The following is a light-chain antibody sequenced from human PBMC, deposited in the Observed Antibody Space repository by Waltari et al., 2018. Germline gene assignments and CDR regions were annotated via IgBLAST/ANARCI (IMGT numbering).Light chain of an antibody. Sequence: DIVLPQSPGTLSSSPGDRAALSCRASESVGRTLAWYQQKPGQAPRRLIYGASNRATCIPDRFSGSGSGTDFSLTISGLEPEDFAVYYCQHYVRLPATFGQGTKVEIK. V-gene: IGKV3-20*01. CDR3: QHYVRLPAT. J-gene: IGKJ1*01. CDR1: ESVGRT. CDR2: GAS.